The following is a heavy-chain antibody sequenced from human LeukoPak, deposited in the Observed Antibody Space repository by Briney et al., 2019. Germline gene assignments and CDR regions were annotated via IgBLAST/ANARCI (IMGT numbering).Heavy chain of an antibody. CDR2: SRSNTYDGTT. V-gene: IGHV3-49*04. Sequence: GGSLRLSCAASGFTFGDYAMSWVRQAPGKGLEWVGFSRSNTYDGTTEHVASVKGRFTVSRDDSKSIAYLQMNSLKTEDTAVYYCTRDSGYSFDYWGQGTLVTVSS. J-gene: IGHJ4*02. D-gene: IGHD1-1*01. CDR3: TRDSGYSFDY. CDR1: GFTFGDYA.